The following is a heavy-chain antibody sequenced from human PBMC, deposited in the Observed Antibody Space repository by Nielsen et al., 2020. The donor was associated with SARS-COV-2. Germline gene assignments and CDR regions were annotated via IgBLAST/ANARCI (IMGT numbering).Heavy chain of an antibody. V-gene: IGHV1-46*01. CDR2: INPSDGTT. CDR1: GYTFTSYS. D-gene: IGHD5-18*01. Sequence: ASVKVSCKASGYTFTSYSMHWVRQAPGQGLEWMGIINPSDGTTTVTQEFQGRVTMTRDTSTSTVYMEMSSLRSEDTGFYYCARDLGGYTYGYWFDSWGQGTLVTVSS. J-gene: IGHJ5*01. CDR3: ARDLGGYTYGYWFDS.